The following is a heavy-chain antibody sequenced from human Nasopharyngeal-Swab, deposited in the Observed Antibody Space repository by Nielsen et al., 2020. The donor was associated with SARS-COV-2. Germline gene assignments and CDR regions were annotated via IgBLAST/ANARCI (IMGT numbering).Heavy chain of an antibody. CDR3: ARGGRYSSSSRIYYYMDV. CDR2: INAGNGNT. Sequence: ASVKVSCKASGYTFTSYAMHWVRQAPGQRLAWMGWINAGNGNTKYSQKFQGRVTITRDTSASTAYMELSSLRSEDTAVYYCARGGRYSSSSRIYYYMDVWGKGTTVTVSS. D-gene: IGHD6-6*01. J-gene: IGHJ6*03. V-gene: IGHV1-3*01. CDR1: GYTFTSYA.